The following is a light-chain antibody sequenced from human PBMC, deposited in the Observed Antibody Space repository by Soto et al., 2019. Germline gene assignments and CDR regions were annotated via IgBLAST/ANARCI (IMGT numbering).Light chain of an antibody. Sequence: EIVLTQSPATLSLSPGERATLSCRASQSVSSYLAWYQQKPGQAPRLLIYDASNRATGIPARFSGRGSRTDFTLTTSSLRPEDFAVYYCQQSSNWPPWTFGQRTKLEIK. CDR3: QQSSNWPPWT. CDR1: QSVSSY. J-gene: IGKJ1*01. CDR2: DAS. V-gene: IGKV3-11*01.